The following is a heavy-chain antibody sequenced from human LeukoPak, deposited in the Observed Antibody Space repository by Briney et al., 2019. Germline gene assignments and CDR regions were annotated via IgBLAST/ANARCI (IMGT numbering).Heavy chain of an antibody. J-gene: IGHJ4*02. CDR3: ARMAGTFDY. Sequence: SETLSLTCSVSGGSVSSTSYYWAWIRQPPGKGLEWIGSIYYSGNIYYNPSLKSRVTMSVDSSRNQFSLKLSSVTAADTAVYYCARMAGTFDYWGQGTLVTVSS. CDR1: GGSVSSTSYY. V-gene: IGHV4-39*01. CDR2: IYYSGNI. D-gene: IGHD5-24*01.